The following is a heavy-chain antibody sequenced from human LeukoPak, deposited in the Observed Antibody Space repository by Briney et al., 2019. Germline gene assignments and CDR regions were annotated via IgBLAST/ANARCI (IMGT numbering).Heavy chain of an antibody. Sequence: QAGGSLRLSCAASGFTFSSYGMHWVRQAPGKGLGWVAVISYDGSNKYYADSVKGRFTISRDNSKNTLYLQMNSLRAEDTAVYYCAKDRRAAAGHFDYWGQGTLVTVSS. D-gene: IGHD6-13*01. CDR1: GFTFSSYG. CDR2: ISYDGSNK. J-gene: IGHJ4*02. CDR3: AKDRRAAAGHFDY. V-gene: IGHV3-30*18.